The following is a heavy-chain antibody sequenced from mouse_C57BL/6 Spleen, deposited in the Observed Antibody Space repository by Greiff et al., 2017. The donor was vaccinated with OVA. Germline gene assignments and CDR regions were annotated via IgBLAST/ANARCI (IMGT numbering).Heavy chain of an antibody. V-gene: IGHV1-9*01. Sequence: QVQLQQSGAELMKPGASVKLSCKATGYTFTGYWIEWVKQRPGHGLELIGEILPGSGSTNYNEKFKGKATFTADTSSNTAYMQLSSLTTEDSAIDYCARKFITTVVGYFDVWGTGTTVTVSS. CDR2: ILPGSGST. CDR1: GYTFTGYW. CDR3: ARKFITTVVGYFDV. D-gene: IGHD1-1*01. J-gene: IGHJ1*03.